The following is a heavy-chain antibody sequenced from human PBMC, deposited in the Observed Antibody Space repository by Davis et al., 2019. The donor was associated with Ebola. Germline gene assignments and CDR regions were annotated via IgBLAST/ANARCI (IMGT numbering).Heavy chain of an antibody. CDR3: ARGGDYNWFDP. CDR2: ISAYNGNT. CDR1: GYTFTSYG. V-gene: IGHV1-18*01. D-gene: IGHD4-17*01. Sequence: ASVKVSCKTSGYTFTSYGISWVRQAPGQGLEWMGWISAYNGNTNYALKLQGRVTMTTDTSTSTAYLEVRSLRSDDTAVYYCARGGDYNWFDPWGQGTLVTVSS. J-gene: IGHJ5*02.